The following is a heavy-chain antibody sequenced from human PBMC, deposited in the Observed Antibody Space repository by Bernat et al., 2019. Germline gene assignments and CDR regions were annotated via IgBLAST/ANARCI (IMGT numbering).Heavy chain of an antibody. D-gene: IGHD3-9*01. CDR3: ARGERYFDWLCGRDAFDI. J-gene: IGHJ3*02. Sequence: QVQLVQSGAEVKKPGASVKVSCKASGYTFTSYGISWVRQAPGQGLEWMGWISAYNGNTNYAQKLQGRVTMTTDTSTSTAYMELRSLRSDDTAVYYCARGERYFDWLCGRDAFDIWGQGTMVTVSS. V-gene: IGHV1-18*01. CDR2: ISAYNGNT. CDR1: GYTFTSYG.